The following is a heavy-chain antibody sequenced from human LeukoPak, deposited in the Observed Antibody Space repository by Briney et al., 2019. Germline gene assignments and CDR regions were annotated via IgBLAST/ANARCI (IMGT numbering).Heavy chain of an antibody. D-gene: IGHD6-25*01. J-gene: IGHJ4*02. V-gene: IGHV4-4*02. CDR2: VHLDGRT. CDR1: GGSVSSTNW. Sequence: PSETLSLTCGVSGGSVSSTNWWTWIRQPPGKGLEWIGEVHLDGRTNFNPSLKSRLSMSVDLSENHVSLKLTSVTAADTAVYYCAREGGFYRPLDYSGQGTLVTVSS. CDR3: AREGGFYRPLDY.